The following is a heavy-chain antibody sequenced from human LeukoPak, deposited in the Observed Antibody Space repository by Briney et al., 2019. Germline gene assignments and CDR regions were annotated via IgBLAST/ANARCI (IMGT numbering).Heavy chain of an antibody. J-gene: IGHJ5*02. CDR2: IYYSGST. CDR3: ARPDYDFWSGYDNWFDP. CDR1: GGSISPHY. Sequence: SETLSLTCTVSGGSISPHYWSWIRQPPGKGLEWIGYIYYSGSTNYNPSLKGRVTISVDTSKNQFSLKLSSVTAADTAVYYCARPDYDFWSGYDNWFDPWGQGTLVTVSS. D-gene: IGHD3-3*01. V-gene: IGHV4-59*11.